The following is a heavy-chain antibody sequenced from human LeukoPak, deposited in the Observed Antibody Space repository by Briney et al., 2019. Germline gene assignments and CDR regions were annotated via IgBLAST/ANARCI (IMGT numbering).Heavy chain of an antibody. J-gene: IGHJ4*02. Sequence: PGGSLRLSCAASGFTFSNYAMSWARQAPGKGLEWVAVVSYDGSNKYYADSVKGRFTISRDNSKNTLYLQMNSLRAEDTAVYYCANLAWSGADFDYWGQGTLVTVSS. CDR1: GFTFSNYA. V-gene: IGHV3-30*18. CDR2: VSYDGSNK. CDR3: ANLAWSGADFDY. D-gene: IGHD1-26*01.